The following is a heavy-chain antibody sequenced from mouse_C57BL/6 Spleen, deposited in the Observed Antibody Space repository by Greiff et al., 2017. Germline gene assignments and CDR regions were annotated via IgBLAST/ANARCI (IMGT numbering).Heavy chain of an antibody. CDR3: ARGDYDYDVAWFAY. D-gene: IGHD2-4*01. J-gene: IGHJ3*01. V-gene: IGHV1-55*01. Sequence: QVQLKQPGAELVKPGASVKMSCKASGYTFTSYWITWVKQRPGQGLEWIGDIYPGSGSTNYNEKFKSKATLTVDTSSSTAYMQLRSLTSEDSAVYYCARGDYDYDVAWFAYWGQGTLVTVSA. CDR2: IYPGSGST. CDR1: GYTFTSYW.